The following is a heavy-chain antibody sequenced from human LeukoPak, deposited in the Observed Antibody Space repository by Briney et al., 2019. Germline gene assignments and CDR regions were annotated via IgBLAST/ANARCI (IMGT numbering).Heavy chain of an antibody. Sequence: GGSLRLSCAASGFTFSSYSMNWVRQAPGKGLEWVSSISSSGTYMYHADSVKGRFTISRDNAKTSLYLQMNSLRAEDTAVYYCARMPHYGDLNYSFDYWGQGTLVPVSS. CDR3: ARMPHYGDLNYSFDY. V-gene: IGHV3-21*01. CDR1: GFTFSSYS. CDR2: ISSSGTYM. D-gene: IGHD4-17*01. J-gene: IGHJ4*02.